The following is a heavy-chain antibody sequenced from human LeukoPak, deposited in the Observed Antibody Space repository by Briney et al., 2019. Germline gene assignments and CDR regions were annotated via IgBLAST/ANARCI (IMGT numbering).Heavy chain of an antibody. D-gene: IGHD3-10*01. CDR3: AREPAGVRSGSYYRHFDY. V-gene: IGHV4-61*02. CDR2: IYTSGST. CDR1: GGSISSGSYY. Sequence: SQTLSLTCTVSGGSISSGSYYWSWIRQPAGKGLEWIGRIYTSGSTHYNPSLKSRVTISVDTSKNQFSLKLSSVTAADTAVYYCAREPAGVRSGSYYRHFDYWGQGTLVTVSS. J-gene: IGHJ4*02.